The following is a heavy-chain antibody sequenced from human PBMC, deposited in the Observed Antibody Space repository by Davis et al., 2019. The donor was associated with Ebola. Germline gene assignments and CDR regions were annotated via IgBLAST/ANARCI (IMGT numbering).Heavy chain of an antibody. CDR1: GGSISSYY. CDR3: ARVAGFYYGMDV. CDR2: IYYSGST. J-gene: IGHJ6*02. V-gene: IGHV4-59*12. Sequence: SETLSLTCTVSGGSISSYYWSWIRQPPGKGLEWIGYIYYSGSTNYNPSLKSRVTISVDTSKNQFSLQLNSVTPEDTAVYYCARVAGFYYGMDVWGQGTTVTVSS. D-gene: IGHD6-19*01.